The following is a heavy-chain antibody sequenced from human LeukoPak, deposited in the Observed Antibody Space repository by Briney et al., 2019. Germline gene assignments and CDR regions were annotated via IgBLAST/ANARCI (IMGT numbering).Heavy chain of an antibody. V-gene: IGHV4-39*01. CDR3: ARWLQLFDY. D-gene: IGHD5-24*01. Sequence: PSETLSLTCTVSGGSISSSSYYWGWIRQPPGKGLEWIGSIYYSGSTYYNPSLKSRVTISVDTSKNQFSLKLSPVTAADTAVYYCARWLQLFDYWGQGTLVTVPS. CDR2: IYYSGST. J-gene: IGHJ4*02. CDR1: GGSISSSSYY.